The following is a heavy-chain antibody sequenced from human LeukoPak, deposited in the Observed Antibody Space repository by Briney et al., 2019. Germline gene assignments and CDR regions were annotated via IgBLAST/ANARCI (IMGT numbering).Heavy chain of an antibody. V-gene: IGHV4-34*01. J-gene: IGHJ5*02. Sequence: SSETLSLTCTVSGGSISSYYWSWLRQPPGKGLEWIGEINHSGSTNYNPSLKSRVTISVDTSKNQFSLKLSSVTAADTAVYYCARVRGAAAGTRWVLLRWFDPWGQGTLVTVSS. CDR2: INHSGST. CDR3: ARVRGAAAGTRWVLLRWFDP. CDR1: GGSISSYY. D-gene: IGHD6-13*01.